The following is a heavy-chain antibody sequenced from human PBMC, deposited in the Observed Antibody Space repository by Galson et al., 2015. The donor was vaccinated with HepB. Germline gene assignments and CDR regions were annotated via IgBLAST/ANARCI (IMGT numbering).Heavy chain of an antibody. V-gene: IGHV1-24*01. CDR2: FEPENGET. J-gene: IGHJ3*02. D-gene: IGHD3-22*01. CDR1: GYTLTELS. Sequence: SVKVSCKVSGYTLTELSMHWVRQAPGKGLEWMGCFEPENGETIYAQKFQGRVTMTEDTSTSTAYMELSSLRSEDTAVYYCATDAMIVVVRPVGAFDIWGQGTMVTVSS. CDR3: ATDAMIVVVRPVGAFDI.